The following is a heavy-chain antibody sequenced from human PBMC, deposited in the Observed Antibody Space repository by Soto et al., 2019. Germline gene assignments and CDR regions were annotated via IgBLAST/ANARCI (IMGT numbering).Heavy chain of an antibody. V-gene: IGHV1-3*01. CDR1: GYTFTSYT. CDR2: INAGNGNT. CDR3: ARDYRPQNWFDP. D-gene: IGHD1-26*01. Sequence: QVQLVQSGAEVKKPGASVKVSCQASGYTFTSYTIHWVRQAPGQRLEWMGWINAGNGNTKYSQKFQGRVTITRDTSASTAYMELSSLRSEDTAVYYCARDYRPQNWFDPWGQGTLVTVSS. J-gene: IGHJ5*02.